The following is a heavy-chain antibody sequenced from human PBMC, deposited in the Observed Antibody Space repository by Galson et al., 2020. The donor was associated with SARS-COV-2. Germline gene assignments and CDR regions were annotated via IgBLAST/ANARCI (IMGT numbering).Heavy chain of an antibody. J-gene: IGHJ4*02. Sequence: ASVKDSCKVSGYTLTELYMHWVRQAPGKGLEWMGGFDHEDGEKTKEQKFQGRVTMTEDTATDTAYMELSSLRSEDTAVYYCATGSYSSSWYSLLDYGGQGTLVTVSS. CDR3: ATGSYSSSWYSLLDY. D-gene: IGHD6-13*01. CDR2: FDHEDGEK. V-gene: IGHV1-24*01. CDR1: GYTLTELY.